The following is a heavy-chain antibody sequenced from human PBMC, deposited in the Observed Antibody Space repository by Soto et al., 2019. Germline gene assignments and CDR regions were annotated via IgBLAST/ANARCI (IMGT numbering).Heavy chain of an antibody. J-gene: IGHJ4*02. CDR3: ARDSHCSGGSCYLL. CDR2: IYSGGST. V-gene: IGHV3-66*01. CDR1: GFTVSSNY. D-gene: IGHD2-15*01. Sequence: EVQLVESGGGLVQPGGSLRLSCAASGFTVSSNYMSWVRQAPGKGLEWVSVIYSGGSTYYADSVKDRFTISRDNSKNTLYLQMNSLRAEDTAVYYCARDSHCSGGSCYLLWGQGTLVTVSS.